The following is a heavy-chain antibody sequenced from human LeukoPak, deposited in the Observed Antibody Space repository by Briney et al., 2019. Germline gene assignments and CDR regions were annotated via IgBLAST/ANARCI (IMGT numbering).Heavy chain of an antibody. V-gene: IGHV1-69*04. D-gene: IGHD1-1*01. CDR3: ARPEGTSYYYYGMDV. J-gene: IGHJ6*02. CDR2: IIPILGIA. Sequence: GASVKVSCKASGGTFSSYAISWVRQAPGQGLEWMGRIIPILGIANYAQKFQGRVTITADKSTSTAYMELSSLRFEDTAVYYCARPEGTSYYYYGMDVWGQGTTVTVSS. CDR1: GGTFSSYA.